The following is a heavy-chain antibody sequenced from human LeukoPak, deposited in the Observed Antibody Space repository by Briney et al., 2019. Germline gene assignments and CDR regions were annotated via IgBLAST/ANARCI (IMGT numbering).Heavy chain of an antibody. J-gene: IGHJ6*02. CDR1: GGSFSGYY. CDR3: QTYYYYYGMDV. CDR2: INHSGST. V-gene: IGHV4-34*01. Sequence: SETLSLTCAVYGGSFSGYYWSWIRQPPGKGLEWIGEINHSGSTNYNPSLKSRVTISVDTSKNQFSLRLSSVTAADTAVYYCQTYYYYYGMDVWGQGTTVTVSS.